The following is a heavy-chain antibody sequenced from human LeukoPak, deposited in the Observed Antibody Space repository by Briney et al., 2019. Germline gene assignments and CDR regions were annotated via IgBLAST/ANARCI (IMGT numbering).Heavy chain of an antibody. CDR3: ARGDFWSGRPDYYYYYMDV. V-gene: IGHV1-69*05. D-gene: IGHD3-3*01. CDR1: GGTFSSYA. J-gene: IGHJ6*03. Sequence: GASVKVSCKASGGTFSSYAISWVRQAPGQGLEWMGGIIPIFGTANYAQKFQGRVTITTDESTSTAYMELSSLRSEDTAAYYCARGDFWSGRPDYYYYYMDVWGKGTTVTVSS. CDR2: IIPIFGTA.